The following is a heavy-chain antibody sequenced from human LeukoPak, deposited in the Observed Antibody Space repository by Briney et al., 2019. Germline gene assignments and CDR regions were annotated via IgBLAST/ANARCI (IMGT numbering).Heavy chain of an antibody. Sequence: PGGSLRLSCAASGFTYSSYAMSWVRQAPGKGLEWVSAISGSGGSTYYADSVKGRFTISRDNSKNTLYLQMNSLRAEDTAVYYCANHAPGGRLDYDSSGYLDVFSWGQGTLVTVSS. CDR1: GFTYSSYA. D-gene: IGHD3-22*01. CDR3: ANHAPGGRLDYDSSGYLDVFS. J-gene: IGHJ5*02. CDR2: ISGSGGST. V-gene: IGHV3-23*01.